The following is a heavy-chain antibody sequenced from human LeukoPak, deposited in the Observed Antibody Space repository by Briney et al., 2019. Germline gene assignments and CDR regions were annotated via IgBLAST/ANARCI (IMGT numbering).Heavy chain of an antibody. D-gene: IGHD1-26*01. Sequence: PSETLSLTCAVYGGSFSGYYWSWIRQPPGKGLEWIGEINHSGSTNYNPSLKSRVTISVDTSKNQFSLKLSSVTAADTAVYYCATLSPATGLDGMDVWGQGTTVTVSS. J-gene: IGHJ6*02. CDR3: ATLSPATGLDGMDV. CDR1: GGSFSGYY. CDR2: INHSGST. V-gene: IGHV4-34*01.